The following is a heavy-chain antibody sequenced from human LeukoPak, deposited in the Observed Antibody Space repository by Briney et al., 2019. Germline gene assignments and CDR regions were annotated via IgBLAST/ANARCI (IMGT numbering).Heavy chain of an antibody. J-gene: IGHJ4*02. Sequence: ASVKVSCKPSGYTFTDYYMHWVRQAPGQGLEWMGWINPHSGGTKYAQKFQGRVTMSSDTSISTAYMELSRLRSDDTAVYYCARVMPLEGSGSDTLDYWGQGTLVTVSS. CDR3: ARVMPLEGSGSDTLDY. CDR1: GYTFTDYY. V-gene: IGHV1-2*02. CDR2: INPHSGGT. D-gene: IGHD3-10*01.